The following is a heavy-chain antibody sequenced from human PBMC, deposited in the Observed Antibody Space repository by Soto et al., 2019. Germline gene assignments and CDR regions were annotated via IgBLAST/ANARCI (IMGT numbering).Heavy chain of an antibody. CDR2: ISSSSSTI. Sequence: GGSLRLSCAASGFQFITYSVYWLSQDPGKGLEWVSYISSSSSTIHYADSVKGRFTISRDNAKNSLYLQMNSLRAEDTSVYYCARATLNYDGSGYHFDYWGQGTLVTVSS. CDR3: ARATLNYDGSGYHFDY. D-gene: IGHD3-22*01. CDR1: GFQFITYS. J-gene: IGHJ4*02. V-gene: IGHV3-48*01.